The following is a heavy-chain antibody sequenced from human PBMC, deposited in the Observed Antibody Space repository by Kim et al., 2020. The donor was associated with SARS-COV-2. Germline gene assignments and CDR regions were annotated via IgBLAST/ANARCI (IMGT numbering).Heavy chain of an antibody. CDR2: INHSGST. Sequence: SETLSLTCAVYGGSFSGYYWSWIRQPPGKGLEWIGEINHSGSTNYNPSLKSRVTISVDTSKNQFSLKLSSVTAADTAVYYCASAARVWQQLRYFDYWGQGTLVTVSS. V-gene: IGHV4-34*01. CDR3: ASAARVWQQLRYFDY. D-gene: IGHD6-13*01. J-gene: IGHJ4*02. CDR1: GGSFSGYY.